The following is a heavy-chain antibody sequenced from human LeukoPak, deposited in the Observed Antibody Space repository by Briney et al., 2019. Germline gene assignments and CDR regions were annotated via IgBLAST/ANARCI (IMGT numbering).Heavy chain of an antibody. J-gene: IGHJ3*02. CDR3: ARDRGYDAFDI. V-gene: IGHV3-72*01. D-gene: IGHD3-22*01. CDR1: GFTFSSYA. CDR2: TRNKANSYTT. Sequence: PGGSLRLSCAASGFTFSSYAMSWVRQAPGKGLEWVGRTRNKANSYTTEYAASVKGRFTISRDDSKNSLYLQMNSLKTEDTAVYYCARDRGYDAFDIWGQGTMVTVSS.